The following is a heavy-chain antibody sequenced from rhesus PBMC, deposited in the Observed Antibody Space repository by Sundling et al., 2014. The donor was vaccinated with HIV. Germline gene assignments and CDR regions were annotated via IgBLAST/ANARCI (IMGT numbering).Heavy chain of an antibody. CDR3: SRGVGAAGIFDV. Sequence: EVQLVESGGGVVQPGGSLRLSCAASGFAFRNFYIYWVRQAPGKGLEWVGFITSKAYGGTTEYAASVKGRFTISRDDSKSIAYLQMNSLKTEDTAVYYCSRGVGAAGIFDVWGPGILVTVSS. D-gene: IGHD6-31*01. CDR1: GFAFRNFY. J-gene: IGHJ5-1*01. V-gene: IGHV3-184*01. CDR2: ITSKAYGGTT.